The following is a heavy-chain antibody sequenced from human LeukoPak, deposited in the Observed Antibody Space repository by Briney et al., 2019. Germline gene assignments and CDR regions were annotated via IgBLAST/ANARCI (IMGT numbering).Heavy chain of an antibody. CDR1: GGSIGSSSYY. D-gene: IGHD6-13*01. CDR2: IYYSGST. Sequence: SETLSLTCTVSGGSIGSSSYYWGWIRQPPGKGLEWIGSIYYSGSTYYNPSLKSRVTISVDTSKNQFSLKLSSVTAADTAVYYCARDGSIAAAEYYYYYGMDVWGQGTTVTVSS. V-gene: IGHV4-39*07. J-gene: IGHJ6*02. CDR3: ARDGSIAAAEYYYYYGMDV.